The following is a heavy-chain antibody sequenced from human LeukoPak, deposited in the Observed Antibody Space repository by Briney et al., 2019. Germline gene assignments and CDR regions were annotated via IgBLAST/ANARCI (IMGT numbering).Heavy chain of an antibody. Sequence: SVKVSCKASGGTLSSYAISWVRQAPGHGLEWMGRIIPILGIANYAQKFQGGVTITADKSTSTAYMELSSLRSEDTAVYYCAREAGWLTIYYFDYWGQGTLVTVSS. CDR3: AREAGWLTIYYFDY. V-gene: IGHV1-69*04. CDR1: GGTLSSYA. J-gene: IGHJ4*02. D-gene: IGHD3-3*01. CDR2: IIPILGIA.